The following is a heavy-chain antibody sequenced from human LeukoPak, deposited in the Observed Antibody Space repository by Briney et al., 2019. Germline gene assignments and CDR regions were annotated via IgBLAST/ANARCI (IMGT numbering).Heavy chain of an antibody. D-gene: IGHD6-13*01. J-gene: IGHJ4*02. CDR3: ARQHPIAAAGTN. V-gene: IGHV4-4*07. CDR2: IYTDGST. CDR1: GGSTSNSF. Sequence: SETLSLTCTVSGGSTSNSFWSWIRQPAGKGLEWIGRIYTDGSTNSNPSLRSRLTMSLDTSKNQFSLKLSSVTAADTAVYYCARQHPIAAAGTNWGQGTLVTVSS.